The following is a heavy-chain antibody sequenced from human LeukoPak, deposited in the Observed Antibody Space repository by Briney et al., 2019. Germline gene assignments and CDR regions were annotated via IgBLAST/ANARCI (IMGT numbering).Heavy chain of an antibody. V-gene: IGHV1-69*06. CDR1: GGTFSSYA. D-gene: IGHD3-10*01. CDR2: IIPIFGTA. CDR3: ARAGRGSGSYYRQYYYGMDV. J-gene: IGHJ6*04. Sequence: ASVKVSCKASGGTFSSYAISWVRQAPGQGLEWMGGIIPIFGTANYAQKFQGRVTITADKSTSTAYMELSGLRSEDTAVYYCARAGRGSGSYYRQYYYGMDVWGKGTTVTVSS.